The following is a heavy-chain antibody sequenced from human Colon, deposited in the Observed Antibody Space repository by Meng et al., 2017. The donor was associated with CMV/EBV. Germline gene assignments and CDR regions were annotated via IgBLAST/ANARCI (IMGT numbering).Heavy chain of an antibody. V-gene: IGHV3-7*01. CDR1: GFSLSDYW. J-gene: IGHJ6*02. CDR2: IKQDGSDK. D-gene: IGHD2-15*01. CDR3: ARGGCIGSNCYRNYYYYGMDV. Sequence: GESLKIPCVVSGFSLSDYWMNWVRQAPGKGLEWVANIKQDGSDKHYVESVKGRFIVSRDNGKNSLHLQMNNLRAEDTGVYYCARGGCIGSNCYRNYYYYGMDVWGQGTTVTVSS.